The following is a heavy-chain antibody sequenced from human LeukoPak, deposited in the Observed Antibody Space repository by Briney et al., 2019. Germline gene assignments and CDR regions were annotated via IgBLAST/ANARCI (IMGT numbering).Heavy chain of an antibody. J-gene: IGHJ4*02. V-gene: IGHV3-53*01. Sequence: GGSLRLSCAASGFTVSSNYMSRVRQAPGKGLEWVSVIYSGGSTYYADSVKGRFTISRDNSKNTLYLQMNSLRAEDTAVYYCARDFPPHGYSGSSRWGQGTLVTVSS. CDR1: GFTVSSNY. CDR2: IYSGGST. D-gene: IGHD1-26*01. CDR3: ARDFPPHGYSGSSR.